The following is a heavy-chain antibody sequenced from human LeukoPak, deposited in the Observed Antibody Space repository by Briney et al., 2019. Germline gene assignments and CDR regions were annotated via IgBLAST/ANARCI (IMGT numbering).Heavy chain of an antibody. CDR2: IRGGGGKT. CDR3: VKRVGSNSGPFDS. J-gene: IGHJ4*02. D-gene: IGHD4-23*01. Sequence: TGRSLRLSCAASGFTFSGCAVNWVRQAPGEGLEWVSSIRGGGGKTYYADSVQGRFTISRDDSRNTLYLQMNNLRAEDTAVYYCVKRVGSNSGPFDSWGQGTLVTVSS. CDR1: GFTFSGCA. V-gene: IGHV3-23*01.